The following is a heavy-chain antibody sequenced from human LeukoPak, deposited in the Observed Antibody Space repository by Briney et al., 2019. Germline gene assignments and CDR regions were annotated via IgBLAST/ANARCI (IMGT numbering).Heavy chain of an antibody. CDR2: INHSGST. CDR1: GGSFSGYY. V-gene: IGHV4-34*01. D-gene: IGHD3-22*01. Sequence: PSETLSLTCAVYGGSFSGYYWSWIHQPPGKGLEWIGEINHSGSTNYNPSLKSRVTISVDTSKNQFSLKLSSVTAADTAVYYCARDVGSSGYTDYWGQGTLVTVSS. CDR3: ARDVGSSGYTDY. J-gene: IGHJ4*02.